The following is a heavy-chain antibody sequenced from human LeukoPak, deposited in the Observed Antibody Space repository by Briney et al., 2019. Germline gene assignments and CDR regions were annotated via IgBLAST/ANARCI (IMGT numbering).Heavy chain of an antibody. Sequence: GGSLRLPCAASGFTFDDYAMHWVRQAPGKGLEWVSLISWDGGSTYYADSVKGRFTISRDNSKNSLYLQMNSLRAEDTALYYCAKDSRSIAAAGNFDYWGQGTLVTVSS. CDR1: GFTFDDYA. CDR2: ISWDGGST. J-gene: IGHJ4*02. V-gene: IGHV3-43D*03. CDR3: AKDSRSIAAAGNFDY. D-gene: IGHD6-13*01.